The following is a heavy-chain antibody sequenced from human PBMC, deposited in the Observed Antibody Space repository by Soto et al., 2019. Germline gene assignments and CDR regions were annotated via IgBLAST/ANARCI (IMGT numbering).Heavy chain of an antibody. J-gene: IGHJ3*02. V-gene: IGHV1-2*02. CDR3: ARGGGVGVAGSAAFDM. D-gene: IGHD3-3*01. Sequence: QLHLVQSGAVVKKPGASVTVSCSASGYPVTAYYMHWVRQAPGRGLEWMGGINPATGAAKYTQTFPGRVTMTRDPSTSTVFMELSGLTSEATAGFYCARGGGVGVAGSAAFDMWGQGTLVTVSS. CDR2: INPATGAA. CDR1: GYPVTAYY.